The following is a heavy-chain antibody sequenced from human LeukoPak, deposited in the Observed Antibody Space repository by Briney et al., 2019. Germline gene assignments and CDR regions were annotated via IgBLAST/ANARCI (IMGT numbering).Heavy chain of an antibody. J-gene: IGHJ4*02. CDR2: IYYSGST. V-gene: IGHV4-39*07. Sequence: PSETLSLTCTVSGASIISDTYYWDWIRQPPGKGLEWIGSIYYSGSTYYSPSLKSRVTMSVDTSTNQFSLKLISVTAADTALYYCARNFYASSGYYLDDFYFDFWGQGTLVTVSS. D-gene: IGHD3-22*01. CDR1: GASIISDTYY. CDR3: ARNFYASSGYYLDDFYFDF.